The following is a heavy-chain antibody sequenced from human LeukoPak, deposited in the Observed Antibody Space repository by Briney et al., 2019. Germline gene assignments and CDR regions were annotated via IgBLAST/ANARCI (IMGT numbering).Heavy chain of an antibody. V-gene: IGHV1-46*01. J-gene: IGHJ4*02. D-gene: IGHD4-17*01. Sequence: GASVKVSCKAFGFTFTDYCMHWLRQAPGQGLEWMGEMSPSGGRTSYAQKFQGRVTMTRDTSTSTVYMELTSLSSEDTAVYYCERDHDYGDYEGPAAFDYWGPGTLVTVSS. CDR2: MSPSGGRT. CDR3: ERDHDYGDYEGPAAFDY. CDR1: GFTFTDYC.